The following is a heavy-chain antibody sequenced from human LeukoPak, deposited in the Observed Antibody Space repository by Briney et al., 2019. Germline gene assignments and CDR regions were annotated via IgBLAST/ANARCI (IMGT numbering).Heavy chain of an antibody. CDR1: GFTFDDYG. CDR3: AGAPRAAALHYFDY. V-gene: IGHV3-20*04. Sequence: PGGSLRLSCAASGFTFDDYGMSWVRQAPGKGLEWVSGINWNGGSTGYADSVKGRFTISRDNARNSLYLQMNSLRAEDTALYYCAGAPRAAALHYFDYWGQGTLVTVSS. J-gene: IGHJ4*02. CDR2: INWNGGST. D-gene: IGHD6-13*01.